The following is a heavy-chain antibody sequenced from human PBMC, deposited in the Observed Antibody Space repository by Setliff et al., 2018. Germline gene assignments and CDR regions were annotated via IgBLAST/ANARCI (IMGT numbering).Heavy chain of an antibody. Sequence: GESLKISCKGSGYSFSGYWIGWVRQMPGKGLEWMGIIYPGDSDTRYSPSFQGQVTISADKSISTAYLQWSSLKASDTAMYYCARLATDYGDYESLNYFDYWGQGTLVTVSS. CDR3: ARLATDYGDYESLNYFDY. CDR2: IYPGDSDT. D-gene: IGHD4-17*01. J-gene: IGHJ4*02. CDR1: GYSFSGYW. V-gene: IGHV5-51*01.